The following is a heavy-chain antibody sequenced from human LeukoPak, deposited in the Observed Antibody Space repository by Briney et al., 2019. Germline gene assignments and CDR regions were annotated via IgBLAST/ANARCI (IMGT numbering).Heavy chain of an antibody. CDR1: GFTFSSNA. CDR2: ISGSGGST. J-gene: IGHJ4*02. CDR3: ANRVVVPAAIDY. Sequence: GGSLRLSCAASGFTFSSNAMSWVRQAPGKGLEWVSAISGSGGSTYYADSVKGRFTISRDNSKNTLYLQMNSLRAEDTAVYYCANRVVVPAAIDYWGQGTLVTVSS. V-gene: IGHV3-23*01. D-gene: IGHD2-2*01.